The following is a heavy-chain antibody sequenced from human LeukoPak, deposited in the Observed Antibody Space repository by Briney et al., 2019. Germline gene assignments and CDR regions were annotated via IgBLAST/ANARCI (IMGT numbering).Heavy chain of an antibody. J-gene: IGHJ4*02. Sequence: PGGSLRLSCAASGFTFSSYGMHWVRQAPGKGLEWVAFISYDGSNKYYAGSVKGRFTISRDSSKNTLYLQMNSLRPEDTAVYYCAKDVGYNYGRNFDYWGQGTLVTVSS. V-gene: IGHV3-30*18. CDR1: GFTFSSYG. CDR2: ISYDGSNK. CDR3: AKDVGYNYGRNFDY. D-gene: IGHD5-18*01.